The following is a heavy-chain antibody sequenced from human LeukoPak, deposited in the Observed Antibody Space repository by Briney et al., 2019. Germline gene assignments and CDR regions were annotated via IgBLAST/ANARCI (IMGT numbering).Heavy chain of an antibody. Sequence: GGSLRLSCAASGFTFSSYAMSWVRQAPGKGLGWVSAISGSGGSTYYADSVKGRFTISRDNSKNTLYLQVNSLRAEDTAVYYCAKPLVKYWFDPWGQGTLVTVSS. J-gene: IGHJ5*02. CDR2: ISGSGGST. CDR1: GFTFSSYA. D-gene: IGHD2-2*01. V-gene: IGHV3-23*01. CDR3: AKPLVKYWFDP.